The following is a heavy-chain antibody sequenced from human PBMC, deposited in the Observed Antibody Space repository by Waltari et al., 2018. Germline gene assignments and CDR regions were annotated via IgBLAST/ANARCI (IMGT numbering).Heavy chain of an antibody. J-gene: IGHJ6*02. CDR1: GDNFNRYG. CDR3: ANESDDYFGMDV. CDR2: DNTRNGNT. Sequence: QVRLVQSGGEVKKPGASIKISCRAAGDNFNRYGFSWVRQAPGQGLEWLGHDNTRNGNTNYPEKVRDRVSMTTDTSTNSAYLELRRLTSGDTGVYYCANESDDYFGMDVWGQGTTVIVS. V-gene: IGHV1-18*01.